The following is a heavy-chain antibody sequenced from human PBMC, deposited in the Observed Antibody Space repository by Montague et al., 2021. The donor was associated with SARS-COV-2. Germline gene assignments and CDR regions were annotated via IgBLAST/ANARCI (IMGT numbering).Heavy chain of an antibody. Sequence: LRLSCSASGFTFRSYWMHWVRQVPGRGPVWVSRIKPDGTSTNYAASVKGRFTISRDNAKNTLSLQMNNLRAEDTAVYYCVRPLWFGDSDYFFESWGQGTLVTVSS. CDR3: VRPLWFGDSDYFFES. CDR1: GFTFRSYW. V-gene: IGHV3-74*01. D-gene: IGHD3-10*01. CDR2: IKPDGTST. J-gene: IGHJ4*02.